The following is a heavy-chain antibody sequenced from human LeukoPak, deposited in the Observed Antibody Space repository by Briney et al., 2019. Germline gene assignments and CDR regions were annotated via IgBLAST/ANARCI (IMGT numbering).Heavy chain of an antibody. J-gene: IGHJ4*02. CDR3: AKEKSSMGYFDY. V-gene: IGHV3-23*01. CDR2: ISGSGGST. CDR1: GFTFDDYG. D-gene: IGHD6-6*01. Sequence: GGSLRLSCTASGFTFDDYGMHWVRQAPGKGLEWVSAISGSGGSTYYADSVKGRFTISRDNSKNTLYLQMNSLRAEDTAVYYCAKEKSSMGYFDYWGQGTLVTVSS.